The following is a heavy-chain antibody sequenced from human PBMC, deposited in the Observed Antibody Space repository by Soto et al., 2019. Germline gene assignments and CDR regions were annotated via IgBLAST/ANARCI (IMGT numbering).Heavy chain of an antibody. V-gene: IGHV1-69*12. CDR2: VIPMFGTP. CDR1: GGTFSNYA. J-gene: IGHJ4*02. D-gene: IGHD6-19*01. Sequence: QVQLVQSGAAVKKPGSSVKVSCKASGGTFSNYAITWVRQAPGQGLEWMGGVIPMFGTPNYAQKFQDRVTITADESTNPAYMDLSSLGAEDTAGYYCSIMYRSGWGGDLGYWGQGTLVTVSS. CDR3: SIMYRSGWGGDLGY.